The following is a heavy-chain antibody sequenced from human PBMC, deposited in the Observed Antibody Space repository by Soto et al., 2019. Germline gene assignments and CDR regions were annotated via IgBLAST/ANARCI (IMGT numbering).Heavy chain of an antibody. J-gene: IGHJ4*02. CDR2: IRSKANNYAT. CDR3: TRFAYSFRSYLDS. CDR1: GFSFSGSA. D-gene: IGHD5-18*01. V-gene: IGHV3-73*01. Sequence: GGSLRLSCAASGFSFSGSAMHRVRQASGKGLEWVGRIRSKANNYATEYGASMKGRFTISRDDSKNTAYLQINSLETEDTAVYYCTRFAYSFRSYLDSWGRGT.